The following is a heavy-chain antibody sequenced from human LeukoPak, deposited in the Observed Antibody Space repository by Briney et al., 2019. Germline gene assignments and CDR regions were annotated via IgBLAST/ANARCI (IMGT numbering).Heavy chain of an antibody. CDR3: AVSASRVLLWFGESIGDYLDY. V-gene: IGHV1-18*01. CDR1: GYTFTSYG. CDR2: ISAYNGNT. Sequence: ASVKASCKASGYTFTSYGISWVRQAPGQGLEWMGWISAYNGNTNYAQKLQGRVTMTTDTSTSTAYMELRSLRSDDTAVYYCAVSASRVLLWFGESIGDYLDYWGQGTLVTVSS. D-gene: IGHD3-10*01. J-gene: IGHJ4*02.